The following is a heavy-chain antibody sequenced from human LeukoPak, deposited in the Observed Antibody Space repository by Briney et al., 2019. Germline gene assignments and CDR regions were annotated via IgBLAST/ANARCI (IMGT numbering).Heavy chain of an antibody. D-gene: IGHD3-22*01. CDR2: ISGSGGST. Sequence: PGGSLRLSCAASGFTFSSYAMSWVRQAPGKGLEWVSAISGSGGSTYYADSVEGRFTISRDNSKNTLYLQMNSLRAEDTAVYYCAKDHYYDSSGSYPNWFDPWGQGTLVTVSS. CDR3: AKDHYYDSSGSYPNWFDP. V-gene: IGHV3-23*01. CDR1: GFTFSSYA. J-gene: IGHJ5*02.